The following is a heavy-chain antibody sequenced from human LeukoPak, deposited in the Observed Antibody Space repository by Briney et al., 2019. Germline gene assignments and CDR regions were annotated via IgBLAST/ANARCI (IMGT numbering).Heavy chain of an antibody. Sequence: WGSLRLSCAASGFTLSSYWMHWVRQAPGKGLVWVSRINSDGSSTHYAHSVRGRFTISRENAKNTLYLRMNSLTAGDTAVYYCARDRDGYKSFDYWGQGTLVTVSS. CDR2: INSDGSST. D-gene: IGHD5-24*01. V-gene: IGHV3-74*01. CDR3: ARDRDGYKSFDY. CDR1: GFTLSSYW. J-gene: IGHJ4*02.